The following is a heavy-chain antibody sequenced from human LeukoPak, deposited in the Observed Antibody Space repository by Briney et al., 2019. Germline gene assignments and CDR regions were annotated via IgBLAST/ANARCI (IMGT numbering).Heavy chain of an antibody. CDR2: ISYDGNNK. V-gene: IGHV3-30-3*01. D-gene: IGHD6-19*01. CDR1: GFSFSSYA. CDR3: ARARIRLGGWYAFDY. Sequence: GRSLRLSCAPSGFSFSSYAMHWVRQAPGKGLEWVAVISYDGNNKYYADSVKGRFTISRDNSKSTLFLQMNSLRAEDTAVYYCARARIRLGGWYAFDYWGQGTLVTVSS. J-gene: IGHJ4*02.